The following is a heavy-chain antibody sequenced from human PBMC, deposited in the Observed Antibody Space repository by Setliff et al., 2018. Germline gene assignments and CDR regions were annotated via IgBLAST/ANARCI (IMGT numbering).Heavy chain of an antibody. CDR3: FGAGTFYDSWSGSYPNYFDC. Sequence: GGSLRLSCTASGLSYINDWVSWVRQAPGKGLEWLASINPHGSEKYYADSVKGRFTISRDNAKNSLSLQMNNLRTEDTAVYYCFGAGTFYDSWSGSYPNYFDCWGQGTLVTVSS. D-gene: IGHD3-3*01. V-gene: IGHV3-7*01. J-gene: IGHJ4*02. CDR1: GLSYINDW. CDR2: INPHGSEK.